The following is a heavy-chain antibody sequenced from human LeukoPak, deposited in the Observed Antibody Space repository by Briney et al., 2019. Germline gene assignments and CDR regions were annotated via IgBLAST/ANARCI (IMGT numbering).Heavy chain of an antibody. Sequence: GGSLRLSCAAYGFTFSNYAMSWVRQAPGKGLEWVSAISGSGGSTDYADSVKGRFTISRDNSKNTLYLQMNSLRAEDTAVYYCAKSPRWSDPNWFDPWGQGTLVTVSS. V-gene: IGHV3-23*01. CDR1: GFTFSNYA. D-gene: IGHD4-23*01. CDR2: ISGSGGST. J-gene: IGHJ5*02. CDR3: AKSPRWSDPNWFDP.